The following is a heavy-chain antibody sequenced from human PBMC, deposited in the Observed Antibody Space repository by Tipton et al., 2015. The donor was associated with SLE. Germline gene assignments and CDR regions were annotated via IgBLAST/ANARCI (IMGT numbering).Heavy chain of an antibody. CDR1: GGSISSGGYY. D-gene: IGHD4-17*01. CDR2: IYYSGST. V-gene: IGHV4-31*03. Sequence: TLSLTCTVSGGSISSGGYYWSWIRQHPGKGLEWIGYIYYSGSTYYNPSLKSRVTISVDTSKNQCSLKLSSVTAADTAVYYWARANGDYVQDYWGQGTLVTVSS. J-gene: IGHJ4*02. CDR3: ARANGDYVQDY.